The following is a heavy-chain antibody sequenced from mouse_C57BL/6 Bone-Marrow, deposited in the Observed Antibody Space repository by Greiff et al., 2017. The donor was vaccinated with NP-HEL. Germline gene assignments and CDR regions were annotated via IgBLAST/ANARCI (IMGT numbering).Heavy chain of an antibody. CDR2: INPYNGGT. CDR3: AREGGFLASDY. J-gene: IGHJ2*01. CDR1: GYTFTDYY. Sequence: VQLQQSGPVLVKPGASVKMSCKASGYTFTDYYMNWVKQSHGKSLEWIGVINPYNGGTSYNQKFKGKATLTVDKSSSTAYMELNSLTSEDSAVYYCAREGGFLASDYWGQGTTLTVSS. V-gene: IGHV1-19*01.